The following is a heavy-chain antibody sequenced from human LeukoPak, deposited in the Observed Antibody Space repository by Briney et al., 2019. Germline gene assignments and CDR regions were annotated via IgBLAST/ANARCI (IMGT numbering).Heavy chain of an antibody. CDR1: GGSISSYY. Sequence: SETLSLTCTVSGGSISSYYWSWIRQPPGKGLEWIGYIYYSGSTNYNSSLKSRVTILVDMSKNQFSLKLSSVTAADTAVYYCARENFYPSGNYYIDYWGQGTLVTVFS. J-gene: IGHJ4*02. CDR3: ARENFYPSGNYYIDY. CDR2: IYYSGST. D-gene: IGHD3-10*01. V-gene: IGHV4-59*01.